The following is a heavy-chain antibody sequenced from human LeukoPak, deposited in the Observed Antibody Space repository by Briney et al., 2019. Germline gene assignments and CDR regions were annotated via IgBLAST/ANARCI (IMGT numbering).Heavy chain of an antibody. Sequence: ASVKVSCKASGYTFTSYGISWVRQAPGQGLEWMGWISAYNSNTNYAQKLQGRVTMTTDTSTSTAYMELRSLRSDDTAVYYCARDAGYSSSWYGDYWGQGTLVTVSS. J-gene: IGHJ4*02. CDR1: GYTFTSYG. CDR3: ARDAGYSSSWYGDY. CDR2: ISAYNSNT. D-gene: IGHD6-13*01. V-gene: IGHV1-18*01.